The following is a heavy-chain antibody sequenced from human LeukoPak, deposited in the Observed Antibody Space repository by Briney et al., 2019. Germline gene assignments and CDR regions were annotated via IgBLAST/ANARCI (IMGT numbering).Heavy chain of an antibody. V-gene: IGHV4-34*01. CDR2: INHSGST. D-gene: IGHD6-6*01. CDR1: GGSFSGYY. Sequence: SETLSLTCAVYGGSFSGYYWSWIRQPPGKGLEWIGEINHSGSTTYNPSLKSRVTISVDTSKNQFFLKLSSVTAADAAVYYCARGWSGSSSTDLDYWGQGTLVTVSS. J-gene: IGHJ4*02. CDR3: ARGWSGSSSTDLDY.